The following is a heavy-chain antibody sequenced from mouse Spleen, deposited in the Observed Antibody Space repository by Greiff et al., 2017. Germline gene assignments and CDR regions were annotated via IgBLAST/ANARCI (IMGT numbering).Heavy chain of an antibody. CDR3: ARGIGGQLRLRAMDY. CDR2: IYPSDSET. D-gene: IGHD3-2*02. CDR1: GYTFTSYW. Sequence: QVQLQQPGAELVRPGSSVKLSCKASGYTFTSYWMDWVKQRPGQGLEWIGNIYPSDSETHYNQKFKDKATLTVDKSSSTAYMQLSSLTSEDSAVYYCARGIGGQLRLRAMDYWGQGTSVTVSS. V-gene: IGHV1-61*01. J-gene: IGHJ4*01.